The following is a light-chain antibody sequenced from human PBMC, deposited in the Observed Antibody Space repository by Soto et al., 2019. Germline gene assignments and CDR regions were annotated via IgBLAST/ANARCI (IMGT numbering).Light chain of an antibody. J-gene: IGKJ2*01. CDR2: GAS. V-gene: IGKV3-15*01. CDR3: QQYKNWYT. Sequence: ELVMTQSPAVLSVAPRDRATLSCRASQSVSSNLAWYQQKPGQAPRPLIYGASTRATGIPARFNGSGSGTEFTLTIFSPQSEDLAVYYCQQYKNWYTSGQGTKLEIK. CDR1: QSVSSN.